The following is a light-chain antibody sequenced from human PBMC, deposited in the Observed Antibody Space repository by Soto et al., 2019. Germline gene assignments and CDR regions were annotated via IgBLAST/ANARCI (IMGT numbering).Light chain of an antibody. CDR1: QSVSSY. J-gene: IGKJ1*01. CDR2: DAS. CDR3: QQRSKWPWT. Sequence: EIVLTQSPATLSLSPGERATLSCRASQSVSSYLAWYQQKPGQAHRLLIYDASNRATGITARFSGSGSGTAFTLTNSSLEPEDFAVYYCQQRSKWPWTFGHGTTVEIK. V-gene: IGKV3-11*01.